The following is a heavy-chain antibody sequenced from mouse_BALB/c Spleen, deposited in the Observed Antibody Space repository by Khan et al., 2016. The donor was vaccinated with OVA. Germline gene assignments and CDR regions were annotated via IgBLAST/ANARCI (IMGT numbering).Heavy chain of an antibody. D-gene: IGHD2-4*01. CDR3: TRRISYFALDY. J-gene: IGHJ4*01. CDR1: GYTFTNYG. V-gene: IGHV9-3-1*01. CDR2: INTYTGQP. Sequence: QIQLVQSGPDLKKPGETVKISCKASGYTFTNYGMNWVKQGPGKGLKWMGWINTYTGQPTYADDFKGRFAFSLETSASTAYLQINNLKDEDTATYFGTRRISYFALDYWGQGTSVTVSS.